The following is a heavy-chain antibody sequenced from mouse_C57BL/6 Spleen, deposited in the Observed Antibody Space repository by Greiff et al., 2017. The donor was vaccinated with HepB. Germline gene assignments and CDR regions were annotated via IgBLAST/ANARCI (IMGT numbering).Heavy chain of an antibody. CDR1: GYSITSGYY. J-gene: IGHJ4*01. D-gene: IGHD1-1*01. V-gene: IGHV3-6*01. CDR3: ARRYYGSSLYAMDY. Sequence: VQLQQSGPGLVKPSQSLSLTCSVTGYSITSGYYWNWIRQFPGNKLEWMGYISYDGSNNYNPSLKNRISITRDTSKNQFFLKLNSVTTEDTATYYCARRYYGSSLYAMDYWGQGTSVTVSS. CDR2: ISYDGSN.